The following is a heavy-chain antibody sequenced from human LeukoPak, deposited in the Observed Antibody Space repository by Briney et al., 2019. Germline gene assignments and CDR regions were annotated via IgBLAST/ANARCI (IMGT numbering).Heavy chain of an antibody. J-gene: IGHJ3*02. Sequence: GASVKVSCKASGYTFTSYGISWVRQAPGQGLEWMGWISAYNGNTNYAQKLQGRVTMTTDTSTSTAYMELRSLRSDDTAVYYCAREKMVDVIFHDAFDILGQGTMVTVSS. CDR1: GYTFTSYG. CDR2: ISAYNGNT. D-gene: IGHD2-8*01. CDR3: AREKMVDVIFHDAFDI. V-gene: IGHV1-18*01.